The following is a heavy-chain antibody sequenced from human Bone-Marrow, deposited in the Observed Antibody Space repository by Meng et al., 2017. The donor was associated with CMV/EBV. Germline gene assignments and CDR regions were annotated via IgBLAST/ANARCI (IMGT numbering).Heavy chain of an antibody. CDR3: ARDKTTIFGVVNNWFDP. D-gene: IGHD3-3*01. V-gene: IGHV1-2*02. CDR1: YTFTGYY. Sequence: YTFTGYYMHWVRQAPGQGLEWMGWINPNSGGTNYAQKFQGRVTMTRDTSISTAYMELSRLRSGDTAVYYCARDKTTIFGVVNNWFDPWGQGTLVTVSS. CDR2: INPNSGGT. J-gene: IGHJ5*02.